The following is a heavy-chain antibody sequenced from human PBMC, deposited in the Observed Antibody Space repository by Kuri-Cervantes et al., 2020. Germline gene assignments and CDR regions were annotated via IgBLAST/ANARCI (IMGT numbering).Heavy chain of an antibody. CDR3: ARRLIIAVAGPSRWLVDRKQLDY. CDR2: IYYSGST. J-gene: IGHJ4*02. V-gene: IGHV4-39*01. CDR1: GGSISSSSYY. Sequence: SETLSLTCTVSGGSISSSSYYWGWIRQPPGKGLEWIGSIYYSGSTYYNPSLKSRVTISVDTSKNQFSLKLSSVTAADTAVYYCARRLIIAVAGPSRWLVDRKQLDYWGQGTLVTVSS. D-gene: IGHD6-19*01.